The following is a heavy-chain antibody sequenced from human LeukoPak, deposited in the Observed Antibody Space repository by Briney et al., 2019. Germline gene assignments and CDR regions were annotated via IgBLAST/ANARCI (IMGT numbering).Heavy chain of an antibody. CDR3: ARDISSRHFDH. CDR1: GFTFSRHG. Sequence: SLRLSCAASGFTFSRHGMHWVRQAPGKGLEWVAVIWYDGSDKYYADSVKGRFTISRDNSKNTLYLQMNSLRAEDTAVYYCARDISSRHFDHLGQGTLVTVSS. J-gene: IGHJ4*02. D-gene: IGHD6-6*01. V-gene: IGHV3-33*01. CDR2: IWYDGSDK.